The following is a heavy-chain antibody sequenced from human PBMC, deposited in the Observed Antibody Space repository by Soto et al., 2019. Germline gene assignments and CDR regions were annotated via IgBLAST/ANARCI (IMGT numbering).Heavy chain of an antibody. CDR3: ARGPPDIVVVPAAIRIYGMDV. CDR2: INPNSGGT. Sequence: ASVKVSCKASGYTFTGYYMHWVRQAPGQGLEWMGWINPNSGGTNYAQKFQGWVTMTRDTSISTAYMELSRLRSDDTAVYYCARGPPDIVVVPAAIRIYGMDVWGQGTTVTVSS. J-gene: IGHJ6*02. D-gene: IGHD2-2*01. V-gene: IGHV1-2*04. CDR1: GYTFTGYY.